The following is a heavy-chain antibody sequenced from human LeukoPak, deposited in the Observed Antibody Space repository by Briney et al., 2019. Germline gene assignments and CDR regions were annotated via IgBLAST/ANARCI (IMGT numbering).Heavy chain of an antibody. J-gene: IGHJ4*02. CDR1: GFTFSSYA. V-gene: IGHV3-23*01. CDR2: ISGSGGST. CDR3: GRGMRDYYGLDY. D-gene: IGHD3-10*01. Sequence: GGSLRLSCAASGFTFSSYAMSWVRQAPGKGLEWVSAISGSGGSTYYADSVKGRFTISRDNTKNTLYLQMNRLTVEDTAVYYCGRGMRDYYGLDYWGQGFLVTVSS.